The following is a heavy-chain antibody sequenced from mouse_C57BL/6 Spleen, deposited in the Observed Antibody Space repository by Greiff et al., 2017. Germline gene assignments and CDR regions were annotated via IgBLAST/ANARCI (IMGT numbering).Heavy chain of an antibody. V-gene: IGHV5-9-1*02. J-gene: IGHJ4*01. CDR2: ISSGGDYI. D-gene: IGHD3-3*01. Sequence: EVQGVESGEGLVKPGGSLKLSCAASGFTFSSYAMSWVRQTPEKRLEWVAYISSGGDYIYYADTVKGRFTISRDNARNTLYLQMSSLKSEDTAMYYCTRRGPFYAMDYWGQGTSVTVSS. CDR1: GFTFSSYA. CDR3: TRRGPFYAMDY.